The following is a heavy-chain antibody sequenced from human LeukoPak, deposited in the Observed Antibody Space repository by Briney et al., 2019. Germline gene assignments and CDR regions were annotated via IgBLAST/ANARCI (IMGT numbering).Heavy chain of an antibody. CDR3: AKDLYSGSYHQGAFDY. CDR2: ISGSGGST. Sequence: GGSLRLSCAASGFTFSSYAMSWVRQAPGKGLEWVSAISGSGGSTYYADSVKGRFTISRDNSKNTLYLQMNSLRAEDTAVYYCAKDLYSGSYHQGAFDYWGQGTLVTVSS. D-gene: IGHD1-26*01. CDR1: GFTFSSYA. V-gene: IGHV3-23*01. J-gene: IGHJ4*02.